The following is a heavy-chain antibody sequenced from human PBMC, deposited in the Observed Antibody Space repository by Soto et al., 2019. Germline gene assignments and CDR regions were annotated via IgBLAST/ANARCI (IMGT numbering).Heavy chain of an antibody. V-gene: IGHV4-30-2*01. CDR2: IFPSGTT. CDR1: GGSLSGATYS. Sequence: PSETLSLTRRVSGGSLSGATYSWNWIRQPPGKGLEWIGYIFPSGTTYYNPSLKSRVTISMDVSKNQFSLSLRSLTAADTAVYYCARSREFDYWSQGTLVTVSS. CDR3: ARSREFDY. J-gene: IGHJ4*02.